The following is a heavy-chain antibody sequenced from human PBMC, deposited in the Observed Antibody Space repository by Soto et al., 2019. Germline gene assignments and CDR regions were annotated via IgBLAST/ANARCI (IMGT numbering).Heavy chain of an antibody. J-gene: IGHJ4*02. CDR3: ARELIAAAGTPAFDY. D-gene: IGHD6-13*01. CDR2: IYYSGST. Sequence: PSETLSLTCTVSGGSVSSGSYYWSWIRQPPGKGLEWIGYIYYSGSTNYNPSLNSRVTISVDTSKNQFSLKLSSVTAADTAVYYCARELIAAAGTPAFDYWGQGTLVTVSS. V-gene: IGHV4-61*01. CDR1: GGSVSSGSYY.